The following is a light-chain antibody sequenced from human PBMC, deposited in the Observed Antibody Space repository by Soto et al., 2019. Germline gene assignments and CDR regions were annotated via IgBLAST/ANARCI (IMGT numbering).Light chain of an antibody. CDR3: QQSYSTPPT. J-gene: IGKJ2*01. CDR1: QTISSY. V-gene: IGKV1-39*01. Sequence: DIQMTQSPSSLSVSVGDRVTITCRASQTISSYLNWYQQKPGKAPNLMIYTASSLQSGVPSRFSGSGSGTDFTLTISSLQPEDFATYYCQQSYSTPPTFGQGTKLEIK. CDR2: TAS.